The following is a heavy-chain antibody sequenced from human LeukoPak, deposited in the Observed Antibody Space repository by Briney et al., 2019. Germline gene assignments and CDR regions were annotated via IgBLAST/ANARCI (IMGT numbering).Heavy chain of an antibody. Sequence: KAGGSLRLSCAASGFTFSSYSMNWVRQAPGKGLEWVSSISSSSSYIYYADSVKGRFTISRDNAKNSLYLQMNSLRAEDTAVYYCARVNVERDGYNLDYWGQGTLVTVSS. CDR2: ISSSSSYI. D-gene: IGHD5-24*01. CDR3: ARVNVERDGYNLDY. J-gene: IGHJ4*02. V-gene: IGHV3-21*01. CDR1: GFTFSSYS.